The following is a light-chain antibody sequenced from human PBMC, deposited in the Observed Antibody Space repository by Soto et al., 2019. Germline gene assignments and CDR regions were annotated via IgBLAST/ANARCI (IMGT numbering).Light chain of an antibody. CDR3: QQYGRSPFT. CDR2: GAS. Sequence: EVVLTQSPGTLSLSPGEGATLSCRASQSVSGTYVAWYQQKPGQAPRLLIYGASTRAAGIPDRFSGRGSATDFTLTINRLEPEDFVVYYCQQYGRSPFTFGPGTKVDFK. V-gene: IGKV3-20*01. CDR1: QSVSGTY. J-gene: IGKJ3*01.